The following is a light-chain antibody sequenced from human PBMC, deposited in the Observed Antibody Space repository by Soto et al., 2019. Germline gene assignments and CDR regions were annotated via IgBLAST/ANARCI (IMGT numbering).Light chain of an antibody. V-gene: IGLV2-14*01. CDR1: SGDCGGYNF. CDR3: SSYTSGFTLVV. J-gene: IGLJ2*01. Sequence: QSVLTQPASVSGSPGQAITVSCTGTSGDCGGYNFVSWYQQHPGKAPKLIIYEVTNRPSGVSNRFSGSKSGNMASLTISGLRAEDEADYYCSSYTSGFTLVVFGGGTKVTVL. CDR2: EVT.